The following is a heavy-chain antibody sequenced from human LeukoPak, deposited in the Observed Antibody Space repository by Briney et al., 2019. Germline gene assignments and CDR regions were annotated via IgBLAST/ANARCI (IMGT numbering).Heavy chain of an antibody. Sequence: GGSLRLSCAASGFNFNNYGMHWVRQAPGKGLEWVAFIRYDRSSTFYADSVKGRFTISRDNSKTTLYLQMSSLRSDDTAVYYCATWDYSGSYPFDYWGQGTLVTVSS. V-gene: IGHV3-30*02. D-gene: IGHD1-26*01. CDR1: GFNFNNYG. J-gene: IGHJ4*02. CDR2: IRYDRSST. CDR3: ATWDYSGSYPFDY.